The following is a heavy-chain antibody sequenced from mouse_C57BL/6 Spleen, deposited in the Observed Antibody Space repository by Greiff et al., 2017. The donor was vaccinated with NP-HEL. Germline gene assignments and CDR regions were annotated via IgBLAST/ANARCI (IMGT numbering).Heavy chain of an antibody. CDR1: GYTFTDYN. D-gene: IGHD1-1*01. CDR2: INPNNGGT. V-gene: IGHV1-22*01. Sequence: VQLQQSGPELVKPGASVKMSCKASGYTFTDYNMHWVKQSHGKSLEWIGYINPNNGGTSYNQKFKGKATLTVNKSSSTAYMELRSLTSEDSAVYYCATPVITTVPWFAYWGQGTLVTVSA. CDR3: ATPVITTVPWFAY. J-gene: IGHJ3*01.